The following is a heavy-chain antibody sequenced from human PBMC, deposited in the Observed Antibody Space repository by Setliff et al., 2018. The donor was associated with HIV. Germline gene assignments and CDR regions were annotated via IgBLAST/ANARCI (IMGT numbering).Heavy chain of an antibody. D-gene: IGHD6-13*01. CDR3: AKTIAAAATLPFDF. CDR1: GYTFTSYA. Sequence: ASVKVSCKASGYTFTSYAMHWVRQAPGQRLEWMGWINAGDGNTKYSQNIQGRVTITRDTSASTAYMELSSLRSEDTAVYYCAKTIAAAATLPFDFWGQGTLVTVSS. CDR2: INAGDGNT. V-gene: IGHV1-3*01. J-gene: IGHJ4*02.